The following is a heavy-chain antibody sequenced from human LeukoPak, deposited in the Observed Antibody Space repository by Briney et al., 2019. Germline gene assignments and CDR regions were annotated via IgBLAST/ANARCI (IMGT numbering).Heavy chain of an antibody. CDR2: IYHSGST. Sequence: GSLRLSCAASGFTFSSYAMIWVRQAPGKGLEWIGSIYHSGSTYYNPSLKSRVTISVDTSKNQFSLKLSSVTAADTAVYYCARAIAVAGTGYFDYWGQGTLVTVSS. V-gene: IGHV4-38-2*01. CDR3: ARAIAVAGTGYFDY. J-gene: IGHJ4*02. D-gene: IGHD6-19*01. CDR1: GFTFSSYA.